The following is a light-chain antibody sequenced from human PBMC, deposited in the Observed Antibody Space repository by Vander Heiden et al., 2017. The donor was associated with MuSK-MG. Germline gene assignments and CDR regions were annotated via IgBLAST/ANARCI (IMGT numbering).Light chain of an antibody. V-gene: IGLV3-1*01. Sequence: SYELTQPPSVSVSPGQTASITCSGDIWDDKYACWNQKKTGQVHVMVIDKDRKRTSGNAERFSGSNSGNTATLTMSGTKARDEDYYYGQAGDSSTVVFGGGTKLTVL. J-gene: IGLJ2*01. CDR1: IWDDKY. CDR3: QAGDSSTVV. CDR2: KDR.